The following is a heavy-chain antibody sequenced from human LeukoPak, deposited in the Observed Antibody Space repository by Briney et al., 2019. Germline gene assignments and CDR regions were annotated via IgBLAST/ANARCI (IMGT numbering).Heavy chain of an antibody. CDR2: ISYDGSNK. CDR3: ARAFPPYDSSGYAHFDY. Sequence: GGSLRLSCAASGFTFSSYAMHWVRQAPGKGLEWVAVISYDGSNKYYADSVKDRFTISRDNSKNTLYLQMNSLRAEDTAVYYCARAFPPYDSSGYAHFDYWGQGTLVTVSS. V-gene: IGHV3-30-3*01. J-gene: IGHJ4*02. D-gene: IGHD3-22*01. CDR1: GFTFSSYA.